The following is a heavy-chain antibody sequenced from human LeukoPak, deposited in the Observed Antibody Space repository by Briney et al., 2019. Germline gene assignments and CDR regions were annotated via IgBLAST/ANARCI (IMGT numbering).Heavy chain of an antibody. J-gene: IGHJ4*02. D-gene: IGHD6-19*01. CDR1: GFTFTSHW. Sequence: GGSLRLSCAASGFTFTSHWMNWVRQAPGGGLEWLANIKPDGSDKYYVDSVMGRFTISGDNAKNLVYLQLNSLRTADTAVYYCSGRSGFSSIYWGQGTLVTASS. V-gene: IGHV3-7*01. CDR2: IKPDGSDK. CDR3: SGRSGFSSIY.